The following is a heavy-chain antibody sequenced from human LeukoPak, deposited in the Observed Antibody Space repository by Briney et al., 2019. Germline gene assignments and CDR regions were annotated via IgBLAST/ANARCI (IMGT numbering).Heavy chain of an antibody. D-gene: IGHD1-1*01. V-gene: IGHV4-39*01. Sequence: SETLSLTCTVSGGSVSSSIYYWGWIRQPPGKGLEWIGSIYYSGSTYYNPSLKSRVTISVDTSKNQFSLRLSSVTAADTAVYYCATDTTASFYYMDVWGKGTTVTVSS. CDR2: IYYSGST. J-gene: IGHJ6*03. CDR1: GGSVSSSIYY. CDR3: ATDTTASFYYMDV.